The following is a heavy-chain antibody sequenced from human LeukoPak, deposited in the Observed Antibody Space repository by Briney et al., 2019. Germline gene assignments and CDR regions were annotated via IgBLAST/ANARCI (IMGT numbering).Heavy chain of an antibody. CDR2: MNPNSGNT. CDR3: ARGNPYGDYEFDY. J-gene: IGHJ4*02. V-gene: IGHV1-8*01. D-gene: IGHD4-17*01. CDR1: GYTFTSHG. Sequence: GASVKVSCKASGYTFTSHGINWVRQATGQGLEWMGWMNPNSGNTGYAQKFQGRVTMTRNTSISTAYMELSSLRSEDTAVYYCARGNPYGDYEFDYWGQGTLVTVSS.